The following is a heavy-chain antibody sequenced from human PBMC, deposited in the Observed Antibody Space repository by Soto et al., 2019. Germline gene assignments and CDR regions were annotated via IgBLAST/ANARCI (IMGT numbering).Heavy chain of an antibody. CDR2: ISGSGGST. V-gene: IGHV3-23*01. CDR3: AKDSEITMIVVVPFALDI. Sequence: GGSLRLSCAASGFTFSSYAMSWVRQAPGKGLEWVSAISGSGGSTYYADSVKGRFTISRDNSKNTLYLQMNSLRAEDTAVYYCAKDSEITMIVVVPFALDIWGQGTMVTVSS. CDR1: GFTFSSYA. J-gene: IGHJ3*02. D-gene: IGHD3-22*01.